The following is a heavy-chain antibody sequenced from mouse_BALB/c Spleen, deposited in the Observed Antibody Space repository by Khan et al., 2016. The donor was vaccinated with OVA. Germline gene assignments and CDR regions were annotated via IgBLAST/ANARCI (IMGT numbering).Heavy chain of an antibody. J-gene: IGHJ4*01. V-gene: IGHV1-77*01. Sequence: QVQLQQSGPELVKPGASVKMSCKASGYTFTDYDIRWVKQRTGQGLEWIGEIYPGSGRTYYNEKFKGKATLTADKSSNTAYMQLSSLTSEDSAVYSSAKIFYGNSYAMDYWGQGTAVTVSS. CDR3: AKIFYGNSYAMDY. D-gene: IGHD2-1*01. CDR1: GYTFTDYD. CDR2: IYPGSGRT.